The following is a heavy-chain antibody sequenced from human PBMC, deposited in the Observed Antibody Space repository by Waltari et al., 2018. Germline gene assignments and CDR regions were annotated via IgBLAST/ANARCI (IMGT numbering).Heavy chain of an antibody. J-gene: IGHJ6*02. V-gene: IGHV2-70*15. CDR1: GFSLHTDGMC. CDR3: VRNLGRSGTCSLFGMDV. D-gene: IGHD2-15*01. Sequence: QVTLRESGPALVKPTETLTLTCTFSGFSLHTDGMCVSLIRQPPGKALEWLARIDWKDDKYDSAALRTRLTISKDTSKNQVVLRMTNMDPEDTATYYCVRNLGRSGTCSLFGMDVWGQGTTVTVSS. CDR2: IDWKDDK.